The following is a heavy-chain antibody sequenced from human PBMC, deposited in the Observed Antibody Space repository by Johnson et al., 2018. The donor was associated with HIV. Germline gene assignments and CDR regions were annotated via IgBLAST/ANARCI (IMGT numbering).Heavy chain of an antibody. CDR2: ISYDGSNK. V-gene: IGHV3-30-3*01. CDR1: GFTFSSCA. Sequence: QVQLVESGGGVVQPGGSLRLSCAASGFTFSSCAMHWVRQAPGKGLEWVAVISYDGSNKYYADSVKGRYTISRDNSNNTLYVQMNSLRAEDTAVYFCARVRRQLVRLSAFDIWGQGTLVTVSS. J-gene: IGHJ3*02. D-gene: IGHD6-6*01. CDR3: ARVRRQLVRLSAFDI.